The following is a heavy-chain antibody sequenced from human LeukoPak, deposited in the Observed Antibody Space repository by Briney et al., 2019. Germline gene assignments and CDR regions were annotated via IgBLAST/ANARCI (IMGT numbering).Heavy chain of an antibody. CDR1: GGTFSSYA. J-gene: IGHJ4*02. Sequence: SVKVSCKASGGTFSSYAISWVRQAPGQGLAWMEGIIPIFGTANYAQKFKGRVTITTDESTSTAYMEPSSLRSEDTAVYYCARAAGKGYYDSSGYPYWGQGTLVTVSS. CDR3: ARAAGKGYYDSSGYPY. CDR2: IIPIFGTA. V-gene: IGHV1-69*05. D-gene: IGHD3-22*01.